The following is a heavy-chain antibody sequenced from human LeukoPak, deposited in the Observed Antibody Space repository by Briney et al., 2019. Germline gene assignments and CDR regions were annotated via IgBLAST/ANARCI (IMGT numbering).Heavy chain of an antibody. J-gene: IGHJ5*02. CDR2: MYFTGSI. V-gene: IGHV4-59*01. CDR1: GVSINSAY. D-gene: IGHD3-10*01. Sequence: SETLSLTCTVSGVSINSAYWSWIRQPPGKGLEWIGYMYFTGSISYNPSLKSPVTITLDTSKNQFSLKMSSVTAADTAVYYCARWVRVGRDWFDPWGQGTLVTVSS. CDR3: ARWVRVGRDWFDP.